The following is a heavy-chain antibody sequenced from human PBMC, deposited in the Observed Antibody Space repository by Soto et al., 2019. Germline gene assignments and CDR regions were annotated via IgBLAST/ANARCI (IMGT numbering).Heavy chain of an antibody. J-gene: IGHJ4*02. V-gene: IGHV4-31*11. CDR1: GGSINSGGDY. Sequence: QVQLQESGPGLVKPSQTLSLTCAVSGGSINSGGDYWSWIRQHPGKGLEWIGCIYYSGNTYYNPSLKSRVTISVDTSMNQFSLKLSSVTAADTAVYYCARVSTLGYCSGGSCYRIDSWGQGTLLTVSS. D-gene: IGHD2-15*01. CDR3: ARVSTLGYCSGGSCYRIDS. CDR2: IYYSGNT.